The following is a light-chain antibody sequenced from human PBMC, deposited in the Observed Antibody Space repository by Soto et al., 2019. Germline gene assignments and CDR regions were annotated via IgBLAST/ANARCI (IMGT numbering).Light chain of an antibody. Sequence: QSALTQPASVSGSAGQSITISCTGTTSDAGSYNLVSWYQQHPGQAPKLMIYEGSKRPSGVSNRFSGSKSGNTASLTISGLLAEDEADYYCCSCAVGTTTWVFGGGTKLTVL. CDR3: CSCAVGTTTWV. V-gene: IGLV2-23*01. J-gene: IGLJ3*02. CDR2: EGS. CDR1: TSDAGSYNL.